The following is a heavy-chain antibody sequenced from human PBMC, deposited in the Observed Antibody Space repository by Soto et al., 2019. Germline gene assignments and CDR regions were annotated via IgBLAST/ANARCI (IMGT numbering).Heavy chain of an antibody. V-gene: IGHV1-69*13. D-gene: IGHD2-21*01. CDR2: IIPIFGTA. CDR3: AMGCDGYNSPTYVMDV. CDR1: GGTFSSYA. Sequence: SVKVSCKASGGTFSSYAISWVRQAPGQGLEWMGGIIPIFGTANYAQKFQGRVTITADESTSTAYMELSSLRSEDTAVYYCAMGCDGYNSPTYVMDVWGQGSTVTVSS. J-gene: IGHJ6*02.